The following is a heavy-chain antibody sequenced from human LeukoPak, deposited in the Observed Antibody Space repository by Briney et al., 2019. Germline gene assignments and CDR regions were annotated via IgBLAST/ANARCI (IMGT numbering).Heavy chain of an antibody. D-gene: IGHD3-10*01. CDR2: IYYSGST. V-gene: IGHV4-59*12. J-gene: IGHJ4*02. Sequence: SETLSLTCTVSGGSISSYYWSWIRQPPGKGLEWIGYIYYSGSTYYNPSLKSRVTISVDRSKNQFSLKLSSVTAADTAVYYCARADYGSGSYYPYFDYWGQGTLVTVSS. CDR1: GGSISSYY. CDR3: ARADYGSGSYYPYFDY.